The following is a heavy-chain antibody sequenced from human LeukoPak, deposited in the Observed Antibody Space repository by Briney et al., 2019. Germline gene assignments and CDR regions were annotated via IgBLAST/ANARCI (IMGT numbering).Heavy chain of an antibody. D-gene: IGHD5-12*01. V-gene: IGHV3-7*01. CDR2: IKQDGSEK. CDR1: GFTFSSYW. J-gene: IGHJ4*02. Sequence: GGSLRLSCAASGFTFSSYWMSWVRQAPGKGLEWVANIKQDGSEKYYVDSVKGRFTISRDNAKNSLSLQMNSLGAEDAAVYYCARLSWLRYENYWGQGTLVTVSS. CDR3: ARLSWLRYENY.